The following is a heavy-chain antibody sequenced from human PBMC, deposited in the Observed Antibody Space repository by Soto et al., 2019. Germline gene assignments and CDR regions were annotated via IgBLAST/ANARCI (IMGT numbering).Heavy chain of an antibody. CDR3: ATYSGNYERYGVYYGMDV. D-gene: IGHD1-26*01. CDR2: ISGSGGST. Sequence: GGSLRLSWAASGFTFSNYDISWVRQAPGKGLEWVSSISGSGGSTYYADPVKGRFTISRGNSKNTLYLQMNSLRAEDTAVYNCATYSGNYERYGVYYGMDVWGQGTTVTVS. J-gene: IGHJ6*02. CDR1: GFTFSNYD. V-gene: IGHV3-23*01.